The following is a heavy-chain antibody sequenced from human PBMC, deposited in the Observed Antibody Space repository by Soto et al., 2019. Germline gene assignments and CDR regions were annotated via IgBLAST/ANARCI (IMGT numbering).Heavy chain of an antibody. CDR2: IIPISDTT. CDR3: ARSHGSSTSLEIYYYYYYGMDV. Sequence: QVQLVQSGAEVKKPGSSVKVSCKASEGTFSSYAISWVRQAPGQGLEWMGGIIPISDTTNYAQKFQGRVTITADESTSTAYMELSSLRSEDTAVYYCARSHGSSTSLEIYYYYYYGMDVWGQGTTVTVSS. CDR1: EGTFSSYA. D-gene: IGHD2-2*01. V-gene: IGHV1-69*01. J-gene: IGHJ6*02.